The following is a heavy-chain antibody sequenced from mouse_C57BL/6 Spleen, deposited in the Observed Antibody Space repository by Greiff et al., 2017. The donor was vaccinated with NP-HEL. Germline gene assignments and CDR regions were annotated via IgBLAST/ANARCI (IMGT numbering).Heavy chain of an antibody. CDR2: IDPEDGET. Sequence: VQLQQSGAELVKPGASVKLSCTASGFNIKDYYMHWVKQRTEQGLEWIGRIDPEDGETKYAPKFQGKATITADKSSSTAYMQLSSLTSEDAAVYFCARTNWDERDYWGQGTTLTVSS. CDR3: ARTNWDERDY. J-gene: IGHJ2*01. D-gene: IGHD4-1*01. CDR1: GFNIKDYY. V-gene: IGHV14-2*01.